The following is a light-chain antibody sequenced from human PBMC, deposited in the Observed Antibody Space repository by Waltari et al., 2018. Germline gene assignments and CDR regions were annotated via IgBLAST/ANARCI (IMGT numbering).Light chain of an antibody. V-gene: IGLV4-60*03. CDR1: SGHLTYI. J-gene: IGLJ2*01. CDR2: IESSGTF. CDR3: ETWDSKHHI. Sequence: QPVLTQSSSASASLRPSVKLISTLSSGHLTYIITWHQQQPGKAPRYLMKIESSGTFNRGSGVPDRFSGSTSEADFYLTISNLQSEDEADYYCETWDSKHHIFGGGTKLTVL.